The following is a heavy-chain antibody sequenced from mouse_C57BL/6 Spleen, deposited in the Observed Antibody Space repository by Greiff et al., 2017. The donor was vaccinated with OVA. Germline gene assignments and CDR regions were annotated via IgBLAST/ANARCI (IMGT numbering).Heavy chain of an antibody. Sequence: VQLQESGPGLVAPSQSLSITCTVSGFSLTSYGVHWVRQPPGKGLEWLVVIWSDGSTTYNSALKSRLSISKDNSKSQVFLKMNSLQTDDTAMYYCARGGYYGSRSLAYWGQGTLVTVSA. CDR3: ARGGYYGSRSLAY. J-gene: IGHJ3*01. CDR2: IWSDGST. D-gene: IGHD1-1*01. V-gene: IGHV2-6*03. CDR1: GFSLTSYG.